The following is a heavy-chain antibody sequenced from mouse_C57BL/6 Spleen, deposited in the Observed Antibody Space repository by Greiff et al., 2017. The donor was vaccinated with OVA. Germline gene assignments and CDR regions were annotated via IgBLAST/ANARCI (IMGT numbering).Heavy chain of an antibody. CDR2: INPNNGGT. Sequence: VQLQQSGPELVKPGASVKISCKASGYTFTDYYMNWVKQSHGKSLEWIGDINPNNGGTSYNQKFKGKATLTVDKSSSTAYMELRSLTSEDSAVYYCARGYYYGSRDYYAMDYWGQGTSVTVSS. D-gene: IGHD1-1*01. CDR3: ARGYYYGSRDYYAMDY. J-gene: IGHJ4*01. CDR1: GYTFTDYY. V-gene: IGHV1-26*01.